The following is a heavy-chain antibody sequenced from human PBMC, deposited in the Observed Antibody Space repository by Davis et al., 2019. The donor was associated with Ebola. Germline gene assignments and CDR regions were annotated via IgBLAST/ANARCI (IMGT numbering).Heavy chain of an antibody. J-gene: IGHJ5*02. CDR1: GGSISSSSYY. CDR3: AREWELLGWFDP. Sequence: SETLSLTCTVSGGSISSSSYYWGWIRQPPGKGLEWIGSIYYSGSTYYNPSLKSRVTISVDTSKNQFSLKLSSVTAADTAVYYCAREWELLGWFDPWGQGTLVTVSS. V-gene: IGHV4-39*07. CDR2: IYYSGST. D-gene: IGHD1-26*01.